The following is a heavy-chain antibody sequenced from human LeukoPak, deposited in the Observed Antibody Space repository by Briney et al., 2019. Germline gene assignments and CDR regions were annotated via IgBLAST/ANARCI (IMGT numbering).Heavy chain of an antibody. V-gene: IGHV4-59*01. Sequence: SETLSLTCTVSGGSISSYYWSWIRQPPGKGLEWIGYISYSGSTNYNPSLKSRVTISVDTSKNQFSLKPNSVTAADTAVYYCARYIWGSYPTFEDYWGQGSLVAVSS. CDR2: ISYSGST. CDR1: GGSISSYY. CDR3: ARYIWGSYPTFEDY. D-gene: IGHD3-16*02. J-gene: IGHJ4*02.